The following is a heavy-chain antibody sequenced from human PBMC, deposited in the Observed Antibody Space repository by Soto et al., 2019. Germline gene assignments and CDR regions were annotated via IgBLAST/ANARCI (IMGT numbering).Heavy chain of an antibody. J-gene: IGHJ6*02. CDR3: TTDDVDYYGMDV. Sequence: GGSLRLSCVVSGLTFKFAWMSWVRQAPGKGLEWVGRIKNKIDGETKEYAAPVKGRFTISRDDSRNTLYLEMNSLKGEDTGVYYCTTDDVDYYGMDVWGQGTTVTVSS. V-gene: IGHV3-15*01. CDR1: GLTFKFAW. CDR2: IKNKIDGETK.